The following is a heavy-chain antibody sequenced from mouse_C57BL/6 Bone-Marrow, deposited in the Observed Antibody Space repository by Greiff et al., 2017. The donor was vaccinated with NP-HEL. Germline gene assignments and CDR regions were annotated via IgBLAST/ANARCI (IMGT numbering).Heavy chain of an antibody. CDR3: ARWDYDYAYAMDY. CDR2: IYPRSGNT. V-gene: IGHV1-81*01. J-gene: IGHJ4*01. Sequence: VMLVESGAELARPGASVKLSCKASGYTFTSYGISWVKQRTGQGLEWIGEIYPRSGNTYYNEKFKGKATLTADKSSSTAYMELRSLTSEDSAVYFCARWDYDYAYAMDYWGQGTSVTVSS. CDR1: GYTFTSYG. D-gene: IGHD2-4*01.